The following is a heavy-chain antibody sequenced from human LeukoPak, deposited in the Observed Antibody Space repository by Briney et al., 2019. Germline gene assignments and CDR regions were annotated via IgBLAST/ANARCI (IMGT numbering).Heavy chain of an antibody. Sequence: GESLKISCKGSGYNFNTYWIGWVRQMPGKGLEWMGIIYPGDSDTTYSPSFQGRVTISADKTISTAYLQWSSLKASDTAFYYCARRGVDSDRSTYYFPFDYWGQGTLVTVSS. J-gene: IGHJ4*02. D-gene: IGHD3-22*01. CDR1: GYNFNTYW. V-gene: IGHV5-51*01. CDR3: ARRGVDSDRSTYYFPFDY. CDR2: IYPGDSDT.